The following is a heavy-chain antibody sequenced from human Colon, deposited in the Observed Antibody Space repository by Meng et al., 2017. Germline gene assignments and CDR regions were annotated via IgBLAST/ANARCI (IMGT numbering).Heavy chain of an antibody. V-gene: IGHV4-39*01. CDR3: VRSSGWVRTGFDP. CDR2: IGHSGIT. J-gene: IGHJ5*02. CDR1: GGSISTSGYY. Sequence: QPQLQESGPGLVMPSAALSLPCSVSGGSISTSGYYWGWIRQPPGEGLEWIGSIGHSGITYYTPSLKSRVTVSIDTSKSQFSLKLTSVTAADTAVYYCVRSSGWVRTGFDPWGQGTLVTVSS. D-gene: IGHD6-19*01.